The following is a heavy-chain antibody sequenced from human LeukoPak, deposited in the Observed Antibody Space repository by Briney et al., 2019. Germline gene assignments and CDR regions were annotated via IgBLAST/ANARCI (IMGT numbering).Heavy chain of an antibody. J-gene: IGHJ6*03. V-gene: IGHV3-66*01. Sequence: GSLRLSCAASGSTVSSNYMSWVRQAPGKGLEWVSVIYSGGSTYYADSVKGRFTISRDNSKNTLYLQMDSLRAEDTAVYYCARVELAPYYYYMDVWGKGTTVTVSS. D-gene: IGHD1-7*01. CDR1: GSTVSSNY. CDR2: IYSGGST. CDR3: ARVELAPYYYYMDV.